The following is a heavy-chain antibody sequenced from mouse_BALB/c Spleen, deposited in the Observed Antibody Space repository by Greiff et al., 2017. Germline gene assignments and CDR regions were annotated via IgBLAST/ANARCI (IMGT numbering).Heavy chain of an antibody. CDR3: ARMVTPYYYAMDY. J-gene: IGHJ4*01. D-gene: IGHD2-10*02. CDR2: IYPGSGST. Sequence: VKLVESGPELVKPGASVKMSCKASGYTFTDYVISWVKQRTGQGLEWIGEIYPGSGSTYYNEKFKGKATLTADKSSNTAYMQLSSLTSEDSAVYFCARMVTPYYYAMDYWGQGTSVTVSS. CDR1: GYTFTDYV. V-gene: IGHV1-77*01.